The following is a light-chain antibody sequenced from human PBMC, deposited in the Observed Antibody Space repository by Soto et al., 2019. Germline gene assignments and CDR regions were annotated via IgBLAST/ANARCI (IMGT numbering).Light chain of an antibody. J-gene: IGKJ1*01. CDR1: QSVPRSY. Sequence: IVLTHSPGTLSLSPGERATLSCRASQSVPRSYLAWYQQKPGQAPRLLIHGTSSRATGIPDRFSGSGSGTDFTLTISRLEPEDFAVYYCQQYGSSPRKFGQGTKVDIK. CDR3: QQYGSSPRK. V-gene: IGKV3-20*01. CDR2: GTS.